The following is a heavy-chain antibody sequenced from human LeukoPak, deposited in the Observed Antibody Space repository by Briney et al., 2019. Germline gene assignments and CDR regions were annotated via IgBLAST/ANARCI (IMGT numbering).Heavy chain of an antibody. CDR2: FHNSGTF. CDR3: TRGAGWLIDY. Sequence: SETLSLTCTVSDDSISDYYRGWIRQPPGKGLEWIGYFHNSGTFTYNPSLKSRVTISADTSKNQLSLKLNSLTTADTAVYYCTRGAGWLIDYCGQGILVTVSS. J-gene: IGHJ4*02. CDR1: DDSISDYY. D-gene: IGHD3-16*01. V-gene: IGHV4-59*01.